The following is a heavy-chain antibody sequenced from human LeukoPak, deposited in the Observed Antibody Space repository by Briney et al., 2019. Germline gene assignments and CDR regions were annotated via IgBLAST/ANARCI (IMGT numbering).Heavy chain of an antibody. CDR2: IYYSGST. D-gene: IGHD6-13*01. J-gene: IGHJ1*01. Sequence: SETLSLTCTVSGGSISSSSYYWGWIRQPPGKGLEWIGSIYYSGSTYYNPSLKSRVTISVDTSKNQFSLKLSSVTAADTAVYYCARGRASSSWYRGYFQHWGQGTLVTVSS. CDR3: ARGRASSSWYRGYFQH. CDR1: GGSISSSSYY. V-gene: IGHV4-39*07.